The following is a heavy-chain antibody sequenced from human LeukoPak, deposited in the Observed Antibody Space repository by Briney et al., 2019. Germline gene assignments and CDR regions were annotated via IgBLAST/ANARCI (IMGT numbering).Heavy chain of an antibody. CDR1: GFTFSSYA. CDR2: ISRSSSDV. D-gene: IGHD2-2*02. Sequence: GGSLRLSCAASGFTFSSYAMNWVRQAPGKGLEWVSSISRSSSDVYYADSVKGRFTISRDNAKNSLYLQVNSLRAEDTAVYYCAREYCSGISCHMDYWGQGTLVSVSS. V-gene: IGHV3-21*01. CDR3: AREYCSGISCHMDY. J-gene: IGHJ4*02.